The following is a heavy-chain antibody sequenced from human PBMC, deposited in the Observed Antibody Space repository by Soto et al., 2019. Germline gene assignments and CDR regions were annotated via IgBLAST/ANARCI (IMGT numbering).Heavy chain of an antibody. V-gene: IGHV3-13*04. CDR2: IGTAGDT. CDR1: GFTFSSYD. CDR3: ARANPYYDILTGYYHAPMDV. Sequence: GGSLRLSXAASGFTFSSYDMHWVRQATGKGLEWVSAIGTAGDTYYPGSVKGRFTISRENAKNSLYLQMNSLRAGDTAVYYCARANPYYDILTGYYHAPMDVWGQGTTVTVSS. J-gene: IGHJ6*02. D-gene: IGHD3-9*01.